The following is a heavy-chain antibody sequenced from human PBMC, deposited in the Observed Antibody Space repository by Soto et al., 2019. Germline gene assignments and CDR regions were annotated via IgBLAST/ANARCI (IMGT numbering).Heavy chain of an antibody. CDR2: IYYSGST. D-gene: IGHD3-22*01. Sequence: PSETLSLTCTVSGGSISSSSYYWGWIRQPPGKGLEWIGSIYYSGSTYYNPSLKSRVTISVDTSKNQFSLKLSSVTAADTAVYYCARQHSSGYYYFAYWGQGTLVTVS. V-gene: IGHV4-39*01. CDR1: GGSISSSSYY. CDR3: ARQHSSGYYYFAY. J-gene: IGHJ4*02.